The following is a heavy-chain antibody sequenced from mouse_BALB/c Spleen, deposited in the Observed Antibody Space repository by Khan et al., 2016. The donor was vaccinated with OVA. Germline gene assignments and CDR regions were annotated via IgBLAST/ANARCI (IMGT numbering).Heavy chain of an antibody. CDR2: INPSDGGA. V-gene: IGHV1S81*02. Sequence: LQQPGAELVKPGASVRLSCKASGYTFSSYYLYWVKMRPGQGLEWIGGINPSDGGAHFNEKFKTKATLTVEKSSSTAYMEFSSLTSKDSAVYFCTRSGYASPFAYWGQGTLVTVSA. CDR1: GYTFSSYY. CDR3: TRSGYASPFAY. D-gene: IGHD3-2*02. J-gene: IGHJ3*01.